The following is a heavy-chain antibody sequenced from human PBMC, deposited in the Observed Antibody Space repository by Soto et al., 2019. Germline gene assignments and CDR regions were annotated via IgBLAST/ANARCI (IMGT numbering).Heavy chain of an antibody. CDR3: ASRPNREYWFDP. V-gene: IGHV1-69*01. CDR2: ILPIFGTA. D-gene: IGHD3-10*01. Sequence: QVQLVQSGAEVKKPGSSVKVSCKASGGTFSSYAISWVRQAPGQGLEWMGGILPIFGTANYAQKFQGRVTITADESTSTAYMELSSLRSEDTAVYYGASRPNREYWFDPWGQGTLVTVSS. CDR1: GGTFSSYA. J-gene: IGHJ5*02.